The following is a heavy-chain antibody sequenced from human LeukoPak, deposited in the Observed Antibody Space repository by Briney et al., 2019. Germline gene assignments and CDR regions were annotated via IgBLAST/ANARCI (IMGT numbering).Heavy chain of an antibody. J-gene: IGHJ2*01. CDR3: AQDYYDRSGLLAL. CDR1: GGTFSSYG. V-gene: IGHV1-18*01. CDR2: ISPYNGNT. Sequence: ASVKVSCKASGGTFSSYGISWVRQAPGQGLEWMGWISPYNGNTDHAQKFQGRVTMTTDTFTSTAYMELRSLRSEDTAVYYCAQDYYDRSGLLALWGRGTLVTVSS. D-gene: IGHD3-22*01.